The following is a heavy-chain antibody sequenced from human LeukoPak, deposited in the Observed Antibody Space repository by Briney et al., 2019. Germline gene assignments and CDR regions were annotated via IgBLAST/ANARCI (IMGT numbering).Heavy chain of an antibody. CDR3: AREWDTSSFDPRASGDY. J-gene: IGHJ4*02. CDR1: GASISSGGYS. CDR2: IFHSGST. V-gene: IGHV4-30-2*01. D-gene: IGHD3-9*01. Sequence: PSQTLSLTCAVSGASISSGGYSWSWIRQPPGKGLEWIGYIFHSGSTYYNPSLKSRVTILVDRSKNQFSLKLSSVTAADTAVYYCAREWDTSSFDPRASGDYWGQGTPVTVSS.